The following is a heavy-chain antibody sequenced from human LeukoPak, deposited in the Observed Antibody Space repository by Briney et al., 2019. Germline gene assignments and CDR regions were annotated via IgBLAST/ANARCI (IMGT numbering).Heavy chain of an antibody. J-gene: IGHJ4*02. D-gene: IGHD3-16*01. CDR2: INHSGST. Sequence: PSETLSLTCAVYGGSFSGYYWSWIRQPPGKGLEWIGEINHSGSTNYNPSLKSRVTISVDTSKNQFSLKLSSVTAADTAVYYCARVSVWGSYYFDYWGQGTLVTVSS. CDR1: GGSFSGYY. V-gene: IGHV4-34*01. CDR3: ARVSVWGSYYFDY.